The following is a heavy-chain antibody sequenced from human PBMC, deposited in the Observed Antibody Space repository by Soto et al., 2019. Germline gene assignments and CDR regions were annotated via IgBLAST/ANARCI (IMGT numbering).Heavy chain of an antibody. J-gene: IGHJ4*02. D-gene: IGHD2-15*01. Sequence: QVHLVESGGGLVKPGGSLRLSCPTSGFPFSDYYMSWIRQAPGKGLEWLSHISPKSTYRNYADSVKGRFTISRDNTKSSLVLQMNSLGVEDTAVYYCVRGSGGGLFEHWGQGVLVTVSS. CDR1: GFPFSDYY. CDR3: VRGSGGGLFEH. V-gene: IGHV3-11*06. CDR2: ISPKSTYR.